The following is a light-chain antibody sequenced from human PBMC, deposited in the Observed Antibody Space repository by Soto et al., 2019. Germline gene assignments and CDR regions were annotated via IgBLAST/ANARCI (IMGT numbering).Light chain of an antibody. CDR1: SSDIGRYNL. Sequence: QSALTQPASVSGSPGQSITISCTGTSSDIGRYNLVSWYQQHPGKPPKLMIYEATKRPSGVSNRFSGSKSGNTASLTISGLQAEDEADYYCSSYTSSSTRVFGGGTKVTVL. J-gene: IGLJ3*02. CDR2: EAT. CDR3: SSYTSSSTRV. V-gene: IGLV2-14*02.